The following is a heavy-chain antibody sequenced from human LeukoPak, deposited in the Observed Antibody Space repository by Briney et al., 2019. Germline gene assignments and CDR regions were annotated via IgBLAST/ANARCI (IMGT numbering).Heavy chain of an antibody. CDR2: IYASGGT. J-gene: IGHJ5*02. CDR1: GGSISSYY. D-gene: IGHD2-2*01. CDR3: ARSVGYSSRASCYVNWSDL. V-gene: IGHV4-4*07. Sequence: PSETLSLTRTVSGGSISSYYRSWIRQPAGKGLEWIGRIYASGGTNYNPSLKSRLTISVDKSKNQFSLRLSSVTAADTAVYYCARSVGYSSRASCYVNWSDLWGQGTLVTVSS.